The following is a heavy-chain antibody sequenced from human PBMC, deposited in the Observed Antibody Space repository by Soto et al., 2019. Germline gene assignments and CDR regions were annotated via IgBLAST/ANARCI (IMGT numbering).Heavy chain of an antibody. CDR1: GGSISSYY. D-gene: IGHD5-12*01. CDR3: ARQAREGYNSAGY. V-gene: IGHV4-59*08. Sequence: SETLSLTCTVSGGSISSYYWSWIRQPPGKGLEWIGYIYYSGNTSYNPSLKSRVTISVDTSKNQFSLKLPSVTAADTAVYYCARQAREGYNSAGYWGQGTLVTVSS. J-gene: IGHJ4*02. CDR2: IYYSGNT.